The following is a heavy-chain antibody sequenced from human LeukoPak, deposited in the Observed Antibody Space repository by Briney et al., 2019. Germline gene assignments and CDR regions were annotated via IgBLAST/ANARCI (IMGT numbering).Heavy chain of an antibody. CDR1: GFTFNTYG. CDR2: IWYDGSEK. D-gene: IGHD1-1*01. Sequence: PGGSLRLSCAASGFTFNTYGMHWVRQAPGKGLEWVAVIWYDGSEKYYVDSVKGRFTISRDNSKNTLYLQMDNLRVEDTAVYYCARDKPTGHNAFDIWGQGTTVIVSP. J-gene: IGHJ3*02. V-gene: IGHV3-33*01. CDR3: ARDKPTGHNAFDI.